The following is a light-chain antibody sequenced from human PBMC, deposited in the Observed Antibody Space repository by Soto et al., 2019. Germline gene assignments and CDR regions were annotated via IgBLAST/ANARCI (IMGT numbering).Light chain of an antibody. J-gene: IGLJ2*01. CDR3: SSYAGSSHVV. V-gene: IGLV2-8*01. CDR2: EVS. Sequence: QSVLTQPPSASGSPGQSVTISCTGTSRDVGGYNYVSWYQQHPGKAPKLMIYEVSKRPSGVPDRFSGSKSGNTASLTVSGLQAEDEADYYCSSYAGSSHVVFGGGTKLTVL. CDR1: SRDVGGYNY.